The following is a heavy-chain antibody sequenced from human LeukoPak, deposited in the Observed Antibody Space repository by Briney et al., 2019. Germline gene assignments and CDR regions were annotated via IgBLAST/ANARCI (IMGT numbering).Heavy chain of an antibody. Sequence: GGSLRLSCAASGFIFSSYSMNWVRQAPGKGLEWVSYISSSSSTIYYADSVKGRFTISRDNAKNSLYLQMNSLRAEDTAVYYCARESETYYYGSGSVDFDYWGQGTLVTVSS. D-gene: IGHD3-10*01. J-gene: IGHJ4*02. CDR2: ISSSSSTI. V-gene: IGHV3-48*04. CDR3: ARESETYYYGSGSVDFDY. CDR1: GFIFSSYS.